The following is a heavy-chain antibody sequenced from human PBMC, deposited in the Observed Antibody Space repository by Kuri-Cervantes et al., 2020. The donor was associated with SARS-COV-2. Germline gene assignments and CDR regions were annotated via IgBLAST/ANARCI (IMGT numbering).Heavy chain of an antibody. CDR3: ARRVDIVVVPAAIVYAFDI. V-gene: IGHV4-38-2*01. D-gene: IGHD2-2*02. CDR1: DYSISSAYY. CDR2: IFHTGNT. J-gene: IGHJ3*02. Sequence: SQTFSLTCVVSDYSISSAYYWGWIRQPPGKGLEWIGNIFHTGNTYYNPSLKSRVTISGDTSKNQVSLKLSSVTAADTAVYYCARRVDIVVVPAAIVYAFDIWGQGTMVTVSS.